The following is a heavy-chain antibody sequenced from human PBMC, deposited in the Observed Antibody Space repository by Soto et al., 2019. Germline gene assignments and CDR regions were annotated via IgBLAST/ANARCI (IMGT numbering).Heavy chain of an antibody. CDR1: GGTCSSYA. D-gene: IGHD3-3*01. Sequence: GGSLRLSWAAAGGTCSSYARSWVLQAPGKGLEWVAAISGSGGSTYYADSVKGRFTISRDNSKNTLYLQMNSLRAEDTAVYYCAKAHKDYDFWSGFAVDYWGQGTLVTVSS. CDR2: ISGSGGST. J-gene: IGHJ4*02. CDR3: AKAHKDYDFWSGFAVDY. V-gene: IGHV3-23*01.